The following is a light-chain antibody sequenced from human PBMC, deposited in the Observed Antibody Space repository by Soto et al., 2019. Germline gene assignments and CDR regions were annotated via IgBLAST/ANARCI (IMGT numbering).Light chain of an antibody. CDR3: AAWDDSLNGYC. V-gene: IGLV1-44*01. CDR2: ANN. Sequence: QSVLTQPPSASGTPGQRVTISCSGSSSNIGSNTVNWYQQLPGTAPKLLIHANNQRPSGVPDRFSGSKSGTSASLAISWLQSEEADYYCAAWDDSLNGYCFGTGTKVTVL. J-gene: IGLJ1*01. CDR1: SSNIGSNT.